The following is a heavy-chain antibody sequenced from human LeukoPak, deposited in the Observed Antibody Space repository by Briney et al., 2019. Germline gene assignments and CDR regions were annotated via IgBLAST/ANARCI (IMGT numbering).Heavy chain of an antibody. V-gene: IGHV3-23*01. CDR1: GFTFSSYG. Sequence: GGTLRLSCAASGFTFSSYGMSWVRQAPGKGLEWVSAISGSGGSTYYADSVKGRFTISRDNSKNTIYLQMNSLRAEDTTVYYCAKDYGDSKYYFDYWGQGTLVTVSS. CDR2: ISGSGGST. CDR3: AKDYGDSKYYFDY. D-gene: IGHD4-17*01. J-gene: IGHJ4*02.